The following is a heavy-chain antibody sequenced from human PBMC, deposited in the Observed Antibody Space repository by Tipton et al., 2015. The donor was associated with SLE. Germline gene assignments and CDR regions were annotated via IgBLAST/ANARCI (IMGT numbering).Heavy chain of an antibody. CDR2: IYYSWST. V-gene: IGHV4-59*01. J-gene: IGHJ3*02. CDR1: GGSISSYY. CDR3: ARKVAGTSDAFDI. D-gene: IGHD6-19*01. Sequence: LRLSCTVSGGSISSYYWSWIRQPPGKGLEWIGYIYYSWSTNYNPSLKSRVTISVDTSKNQFSLKLSSVTAADTAVYYCARKVAGTSDAFDIWGQGTMVTVSS.